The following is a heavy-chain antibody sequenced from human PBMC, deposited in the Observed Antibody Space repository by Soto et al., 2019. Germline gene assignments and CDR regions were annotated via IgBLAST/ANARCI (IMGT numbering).Heavy chain of an antibody. CDR2: ISSSSSTI. D-gene: IGHD3-3*01. CDR1: GFTFSSYS. V-gene: IGHV3-48*01. Sequence: EVQLVESGGGLVQPGGSLRLSCAASGFTFSSYSMNWVRQAPGKGLEWVSYISSSSSTIYYADSVKGRFTISRDNAKNSLYLQMNSLRAEDTAVYYCAREGYYDFWSGVFNLDYWGQGTLVTVSS. CDR3: AREGYYDFWSGVFNLDY. J-gene: IGHJ4*02.